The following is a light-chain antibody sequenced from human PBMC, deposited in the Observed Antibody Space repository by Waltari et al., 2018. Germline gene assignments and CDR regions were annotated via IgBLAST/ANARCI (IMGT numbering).Light chain of an antibody. V-gene: IGLV2-11*01. CDR2: DIN. CDR1: SSDVGGYDF. Sequence: QSALTQPRSVSGPPGQSVTISCTGTSSDVGGYDFLSWYQQHPGKAPKLIIYDINKRPSGVPDRFSGSKSGNTASLTSSGLQAEDEADYYCCSYVGSNIYWVFGGGTKLTVL. CDR3: CSYVGSNIYWV. J-gene: IGLJ3*02.